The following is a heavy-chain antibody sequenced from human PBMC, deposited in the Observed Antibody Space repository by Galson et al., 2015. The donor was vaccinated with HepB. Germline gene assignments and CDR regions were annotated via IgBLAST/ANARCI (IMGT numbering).Heavy chain of an antibody. D-gene: IGHD5-12*01. CDR2: IRNSTSTV. Sequence: SLRLSCAASGFSFSRYSMNWVRQAPGKGLEWVSYIRNSTSTVFYADSVQGRFSISRDSAKNSLYLQMNSLRAEDTAVYYRARDFVSYSGVFDYWGQGILVTVSS. CDR3: ARDFVSYSGVFDY. J-gene: IGHJ4*02. CDR1: GFSFSRYS. V-gene: IGHV3-48*04.